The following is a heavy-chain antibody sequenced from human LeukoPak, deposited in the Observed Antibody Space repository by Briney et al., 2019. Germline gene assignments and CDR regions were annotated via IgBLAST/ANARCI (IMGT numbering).Heavy chain of an antibody. CDR1: GGTLSTYA. J-gene: IGHJ5*02. CDR3: AREGAYTNFVNRFDA. V-gene: IGHV1-69*13. D-gene: IGHD2-2*02. Sequence: SVKVSCXASGGTLSTYAFTWVRQAPGQGLEWMGGIIPVFQTADSAQKFQGRVTMTADESTGIVYMELSSLTYDDTAVYYCAREGAYTNFVNRFDAWGQGTLVTVSS. CDR2: IIPVFQTA.